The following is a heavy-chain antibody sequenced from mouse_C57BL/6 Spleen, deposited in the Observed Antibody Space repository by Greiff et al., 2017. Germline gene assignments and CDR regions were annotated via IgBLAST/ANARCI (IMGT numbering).Heavy chain of an antibody. J-gene: IGHJ4*01. CDR1: GYSITSGYY. CDR2: ISYDGSN. CDR3: ATLDSSYYYAMDY. V-gene: IGHV3-6*01. Sequence: DVQLQESGPGLVKPSQSLSLTCSVTGYSITSGYYWNWIRQFPGNKLEWMGYISYDGSNNYNPSLKNRISITRDTSKNQFFLKLNSVTTEDTATYYCATLDSSYYYAMDYWGQGTSVTVSS. D-gene: IGHD3-2*02.